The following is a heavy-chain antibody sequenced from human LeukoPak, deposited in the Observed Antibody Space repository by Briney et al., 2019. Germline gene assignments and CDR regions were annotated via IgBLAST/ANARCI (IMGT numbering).Heavy chain of an antibody. Sequence: GSLRLSCAASGFTFSSYSMNWVRQAPGKGLEWVSSISSSSSYIYYADSVKGRFTISRDNAKNSLYLQMNSLRAEDTAVYYCARADYGDAEFDYWGQGTLVTVSS. CDR2: ISSSSSYI. D-gene: IGHD4-17*01. V-gene: IGHV3-21*01. J-gene: IGHJ4*02. CDR1: GFTFSSYS. CDR3: ARADYGDAEFDY.